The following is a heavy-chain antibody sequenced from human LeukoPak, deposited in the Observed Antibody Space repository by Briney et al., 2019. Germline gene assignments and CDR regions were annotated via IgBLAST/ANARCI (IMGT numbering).Heavy chain of an antibody. Sequence: SGGSLRLSCAASGFTFSIYWMHWVRQAPGKWLVWVSRINSDASSTTYADSVKGRFTISRDTARNTLYLQMNSLRAEDTAVYYCARVGYSYGSYYFDYWGQGTLVTVSS. J-gene: IGHJ4*02. CDR3: ARVGYSYGSYYFDY. CDR1: GFTFSIYW. CDR2: INSDASST. V-gene: IGHV3-74*01. D-gene: IGHD5-18*01.